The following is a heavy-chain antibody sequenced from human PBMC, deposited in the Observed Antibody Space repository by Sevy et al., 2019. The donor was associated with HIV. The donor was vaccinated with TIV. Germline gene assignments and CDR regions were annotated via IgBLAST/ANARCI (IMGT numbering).Heavy chain of an antibody. D-gene: IGHD4-17*01. CDR3: ARPRANYVDHYFFYAMDV. Sequence: GGSLRLSCAASGFAFSNYYAMHWVRQAPGKGLEWVALISYDGSDKYYADSMKGRFTISRDNFKNTLFLQMNSLTTEDTAVYYCARPRANYVDHYFFYAMDVWGQGTTVTVSS. CDR1: GFAFSNYYA. CDR2: ISYDGSDK. J-gene: IGHJ6*02. V-gene: IGHV3-30-3*01.